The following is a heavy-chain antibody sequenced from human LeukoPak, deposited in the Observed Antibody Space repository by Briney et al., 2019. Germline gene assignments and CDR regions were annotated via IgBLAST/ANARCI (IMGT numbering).Heavy chain of an antibody. D-gene: IGHD4-17*01. J-gene: IGHJ2*01. CDR2: INHSGST. Sequence: SETLSLTCAVYGGSFSGYYWSWLRQPPGKGLEWIGEINHSGSTNYNPSLKSRVTISVDTSKNQFSLKLSSVTAADTAVYYCARDDYGDYWYFDLWGRGTLVTVSS. CDR3: ARDDYGDYWYFDL. V-gene: IGHV4-34*01. CDR1: GGSFSGYY.